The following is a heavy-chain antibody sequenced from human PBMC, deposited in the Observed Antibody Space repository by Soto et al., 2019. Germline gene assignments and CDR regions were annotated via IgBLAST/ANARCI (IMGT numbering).Heavy chain of an antibody. CDR2: ISSSSSYI. Sequence: EVQLVESGGGLVKPGGSLRLSCAASGFTFSSYSMNWVRQAPGKGLEWVSSISSSSSYIYYADSVKGRFTISRDNAKNSLYLQMNSLRAEDTAVYYCARDPSRAVAAWFDPWGQGTLVTVSS. D-gene: IGHD6-19*01. V-gene: IGHV3-21*01. CDR1: GFTFSSYS. CDR3: ARDPSRAVAAWFDP. J-gene: IGHJ5*02.